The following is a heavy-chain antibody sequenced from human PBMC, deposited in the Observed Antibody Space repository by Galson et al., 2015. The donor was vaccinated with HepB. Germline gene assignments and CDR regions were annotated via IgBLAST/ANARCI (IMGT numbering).Heavy chain of an antibody. Sequence: SLRLSCAASGFTFSDYYMSWIRQAPGKGLEWISYATSSSSYRSYAASVKGRFTISRDNAKNALYLQMNSLRAEDTAVYYCARDMRDWGICGLAVKVVGNYYGMDVWGQGTTVTVSS. CDR3: ARDMRDWGICGLAVKVVGNYYGMDV. V-gene: IGHV3-11*05. CDR1: GFTFSDYY. CDR2: ATSSSSYR. D-gene: IGHD3/OR15-3a*01. J-gene: IGHJ6*02.